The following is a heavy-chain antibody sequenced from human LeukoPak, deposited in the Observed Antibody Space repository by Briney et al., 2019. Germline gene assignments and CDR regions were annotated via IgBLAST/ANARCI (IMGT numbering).Heavy chain of an antibody. CDR2: IYWNDDK. V-gene: IGHV2-5*01. Sequence: SGPTLVKPTQTLTMTCTFSGFSLSTSGVAVNWIRQPPGKALEWLALIYWNDDKLSSPSLKSRLTITKDTSKNQVVLTMTNMDPVDTATYYCAHIVLHWGMNYYGSGSYQVCFDYWGQGTLVTVSS. D-gene: IGHD3-10*01. CDR1: GFSLSTSGVA. J-gene: IGHJ4*02. CDR3: AHIVLHWGMNYYGSGSYQVCFDY.